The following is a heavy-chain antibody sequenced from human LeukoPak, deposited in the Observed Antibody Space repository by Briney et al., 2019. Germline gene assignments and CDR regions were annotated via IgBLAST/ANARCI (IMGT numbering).Heavy chain of an antibody. CDR2: ISSRSYT. D-gene: IGHD4-23*01. CDR1: GFSFSVYS. CDR3: ASYGGFTSATLVDLL. V-gene: IGHV3-69-1*01. J-gene: IGHJ4*02. Sequence: PGGSLRLSCAASGFSFSVYSMNWVRQAPGKGLEWVSSISSRSYTDYADSVRGRFTISRDNAKNSLFLQMNGLRVENTAVYYCASYGGFTSATLVDLLWGQGTLVTVSS.